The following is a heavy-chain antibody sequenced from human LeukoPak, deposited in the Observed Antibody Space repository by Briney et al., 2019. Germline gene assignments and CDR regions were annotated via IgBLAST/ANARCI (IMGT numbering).Heavy chain of an antibody. D-gene: IGHD2-2*01. V-gene: IGHV3-72*01. CDR3: ARYQLLPVWYFDY. CDR2: IRNKPNSYTT. CDR1: GFTFSDHY. J-gene: IGHJ4*02. Sequence: PGGSLRLSCAASGFTFSDHYMDWLRQGPGKGLEWVARIRNKPNSYTTEYAASVEGRFTISRDDSKNSLYLQMNSLKTEDTAVYYCARYQLLPVWYFDYWGQGTLVTVSS.